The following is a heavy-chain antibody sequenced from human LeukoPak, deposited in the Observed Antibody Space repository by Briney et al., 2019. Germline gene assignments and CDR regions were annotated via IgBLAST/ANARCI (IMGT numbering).Heavy chain of an antibody. CDR2: IYYSGDT. D-gene: IGHD4-17*01. V-gene: IGHV4-39*01. J-gene: IGHJ4*02. Sequence: SETLSLTCTVSGGSISSSNSFWGWIRQPPGNGLEWIGSIYYSGDTYYNPSLTSRVTISVDTSKNQFSLKLSSVTAADTAVYYCVRHRPRTYGDYIDYWGQGTLVTVSS. CDR1: GGSISSSNSF. CDR3: VRHRPRTYGDYIDY.